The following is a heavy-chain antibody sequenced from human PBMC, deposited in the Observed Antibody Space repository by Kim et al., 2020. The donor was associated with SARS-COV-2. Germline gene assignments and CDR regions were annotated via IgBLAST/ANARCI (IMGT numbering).Heavy chain of an antibody. Sequence: GGSLRLSCATSGFTFNSYSMNWVRQAPGKGLEWVVSFNSSGCHIYCADSEEGRFTISRDNAKKSLFLQMNSLRAEDTAIYYCARDIKPQGYCSGGSCHSFLYWGQGTLVTVSS. J-gene: IGHJ4*02. CDR2: FNSSGCHI. CDR1: GFTFNSYS. V-gene: IGHV3-21*01. D-gene: IGHD2-15*01. CDR3: ARDIKPQGYCSGGSCHSFLY.